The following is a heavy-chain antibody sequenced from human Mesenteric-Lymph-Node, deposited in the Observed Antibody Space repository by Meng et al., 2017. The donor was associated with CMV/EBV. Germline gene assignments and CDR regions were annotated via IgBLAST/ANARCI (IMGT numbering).Heavy chain of an antibody. V-gene: IGHV1-69*04. D-gene: IGHD2-21*02. CDR3: ARDPAGIGVTGGHFDS. CDR2: VIPILHIS. Sequence: GTFNSNAVSWVRQAPGQGLAWMGRVIPILHISNYAPKFEGRVTITADESTRIVYMELSSLTSEDTAVFYCARDPAGIGVTGGHFDSWGQGTLVTVSS. CDR1: GTFNSNA. J-gene: IGHJ4*02.